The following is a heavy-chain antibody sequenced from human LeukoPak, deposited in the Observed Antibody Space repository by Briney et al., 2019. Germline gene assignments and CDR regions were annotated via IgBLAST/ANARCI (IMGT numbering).Heavy chain of an antibody. CDR1: GYSISSGYY. D-gene: IGHD2-2*02. J-gene: IGHJ4*02. CDR2: IYHSGST. CDR3: ARAGLRYCSSTSCYNFDY. Sequence: SETLSLTCAVSGYSISSGYYWGWIRQPPGKGLEWIGSIYHSGSTYYNPSLKSRVTISVDTSKTQFSLKLSSVTAADTAVYYCARAGLRYCSSTSCYNFDYWGQGTLVTVSS. V-gene: IGHV4-38-2*01.